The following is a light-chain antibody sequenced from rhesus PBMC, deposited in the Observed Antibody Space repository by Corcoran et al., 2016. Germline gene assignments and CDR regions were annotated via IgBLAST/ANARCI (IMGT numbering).Light chain of an antibody. V-gene: IGKV1-28*03. CDR3: LQHNSYPYS. J-gene: IGKJ2*01. CDR2: AAP. Sequence: DIQMTQSPSSLSASVGDTVTITCPASQGLSSYLNWFQQQPGKAPKLLIYAAPNLESGVPSRVSGTGSGTGFTLAIRSLQPEDFAVYYCLQHNSYPYSFGQGTKVGIK. CDR1: QGLSSY.